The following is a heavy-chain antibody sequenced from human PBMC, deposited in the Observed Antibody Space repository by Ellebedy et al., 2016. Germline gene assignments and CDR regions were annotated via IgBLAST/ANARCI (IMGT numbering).Heavy chain of an antibody. V-gene: IGHV4-31*03. CDR1: GGSISSGGYY. J-gene: IGHJ3*02. Sequence: SETLSLXXTVSGGSISSGGYYWSWIRQHPGKGLEWIGYIYYSGSTYYNPSLKSRVTISVDTSKNQFSLKLSSVTAADTAVYYCARLGMVWNSNKRAFDIWGQGTMVTVSS. D-gene: IGHD1-7*01. CDR2: IYYSGST. CDR3: ARLGMVWNSNKRAFDI.